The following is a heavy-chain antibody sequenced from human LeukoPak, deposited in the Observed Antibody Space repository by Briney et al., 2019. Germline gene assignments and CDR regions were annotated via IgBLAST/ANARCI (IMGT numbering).Heavy chain of an antibody. Sequence: SETLSLTCTVSGGSISSYYWSWTRQPPGKGLEWIGYIYYSGSTNYNPSLKSRVTISVDTSKNQFSLKLSSVTAADTAVYYCARTLYYYDSSGFGHWGQGTLVTVSP. CDR3: ARTLYYYDSSGFGH. CDR2: IYYSGST. J-gene: IGHJ5*02. D-gene: IGHD3-22*01. CDR1: GGSISSYY. V-gene: IGHV4-59*01.